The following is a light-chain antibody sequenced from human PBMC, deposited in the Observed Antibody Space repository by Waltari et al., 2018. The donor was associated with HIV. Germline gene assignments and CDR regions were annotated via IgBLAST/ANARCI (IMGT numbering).Light chain of an antibody. Sequence: EIVLTQSPGTLSLSPGERATLSCRASQSVTSSYLAWYQQRPGQPPRLLMYGASSRATGIPDRFSGSGSGTDFTLTISRLDPEDFALYYCQQYFLTPFTFGGGTKVEIK. J-gene: IGKJ4*01. CDR2: GAS. CDR3: QQYFLTPFT. CDR1: QSVTSSY. V-gene: IGKV3-20*01.